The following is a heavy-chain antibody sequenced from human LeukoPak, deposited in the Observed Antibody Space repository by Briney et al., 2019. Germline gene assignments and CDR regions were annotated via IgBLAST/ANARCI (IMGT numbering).Heavy chain of an antibody. D-gene: IGHD5-18*01. CDR2: IYYSGST. J-gene: IGHJ4*02. CDR3: ARHSGGYSYDIDY. CDR1: GGSISSYY. V-gene: IGHV4-59*08. Sequence: SETLSLTCTVSGGSISSYYWSWIRQPPGKGLEWIGYIYYSGSTNYNPSLKSRVTISVDTSKNQFSLKLSSVTAADTAVYYCARHSGGYSYDIDYWGQGTLVTVSS.